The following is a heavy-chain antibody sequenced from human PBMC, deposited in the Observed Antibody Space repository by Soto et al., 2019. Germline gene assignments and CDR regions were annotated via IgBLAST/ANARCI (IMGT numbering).Heavy chain of an antibody. CDR3: AVCMTQYYYYYYYMAV. CDR1: GYTFTSYG. Sequence: GASVKVSCKASGYTFTSYGISWVRQAPGQGLEWMGWISAYNGNTNYAQKLQGRVTMTTDTSTSTAYMELRSLRSDDTAVYYCAVCMTQYYYYYYYMAVWGRGTSVPGSS. V-gene: IGHV1-18*01. CDR2: ISAYNGNT. J-gene: IGHJ6*03. D-gene: IGHD2-21*02.